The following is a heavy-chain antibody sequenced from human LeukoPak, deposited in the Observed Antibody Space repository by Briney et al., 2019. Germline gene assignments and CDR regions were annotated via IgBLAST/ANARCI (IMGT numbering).Heavy chain of an antibody. D-gene: IGHD1-14*01. CDR3: ARDGTFTGSNNYYYIDV. CDR2: INGDGSDP. CDR1: GFTFSTSW. V-gene: IGHV3-74*01. Sequence: PGGSLRLPCEASGFTFSTSWMYWVLQAPGKGLEWVSRINGDGSDPSYADFVKGRFTISRDNAKSTLYLEMKNLRAEDTAVCYCARDGTFTGSNNYYYIDVWGKGTTVTISS. J-gene: IGHJ6*03.